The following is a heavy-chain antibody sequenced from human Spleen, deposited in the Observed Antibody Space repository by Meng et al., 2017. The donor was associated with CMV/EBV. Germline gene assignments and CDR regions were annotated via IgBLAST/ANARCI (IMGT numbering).Heavy chain of an antibody. CDR3: ARAHRYLYGMDV. V-gene: IGHV3-48*03. D-gene: IGHD3-9*01. J-gene: IGHJ6*02. CDR2: ISASGETI. CDR1: GFTFSSYE. Sequence: GESLKISCAASGFTFSSYEMNWVRQAPGKGPEWLSYISASGETIYYADSVKGRFSISRDNAKISLYLQMSSLRVEDTALYYCARAHRYLYGMDVWGQGTTVTVSS.